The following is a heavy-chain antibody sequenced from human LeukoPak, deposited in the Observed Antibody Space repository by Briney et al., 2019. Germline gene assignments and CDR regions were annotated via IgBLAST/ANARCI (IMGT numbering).Heavy chain of an antibody. CDR2: INSDGSTA. J-gene: IGHJ4*02. Sequence: GGSLRLSCAASGFTFSSYWMHWVRQAPGKGLVWVSRINSDGSTASYADSVKGRFTISGDNAKNTLYLQMNSLRGEDTAVYYCVQSLGGSYDYWGQGTLVTVSS. V-gene: IGHV3-74*01. CDR3: VQSLGGSYDY. D-gene: IGHD1-26*01. CDR1: GFTFSSYW.